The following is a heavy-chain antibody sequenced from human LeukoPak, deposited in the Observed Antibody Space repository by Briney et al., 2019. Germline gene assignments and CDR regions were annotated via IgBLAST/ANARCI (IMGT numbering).Heavy chain of an antibody. V-gene: IGHV1-69*13. CDR2: IIPIFGTA. D-gene: IGHD4-17*01. J-gene: IGHJ4*02. Sequence: ASVKVSCRASGYTFTGFFIHWVRQAPGQGLEWMGGIIPIFGTANYAQKFQGRVTITADESTSTAYMELSSLRSEDTAVYYCARPTTVTTSLDYWGQGTLVTVSS. CDR3: ARPTTVTTSLDY. CDR1: GYTFTGFF.